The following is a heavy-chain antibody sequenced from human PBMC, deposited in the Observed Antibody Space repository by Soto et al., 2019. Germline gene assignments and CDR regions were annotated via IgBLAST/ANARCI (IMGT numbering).Heavy chain of an antibody. J-gene: IGHJ4*02. CDR1: GFTVNSNH. Sequence: DVQLVESGGGLVQPGGSLRLSCAASGFTVNSNHMSWVRQAPGKGLEWVSVIHSGGSTQYADPVQGRFTISRDNSKNTLYLQVNSLRAEDTAVYYCASSGGSGQGYWGQGTLVTVSS. D-gene: IGHD2-15*01. V-gene: IGHV3-66*01. CDR2: IHSGGST. CDR3: ASSGGSGQGY.